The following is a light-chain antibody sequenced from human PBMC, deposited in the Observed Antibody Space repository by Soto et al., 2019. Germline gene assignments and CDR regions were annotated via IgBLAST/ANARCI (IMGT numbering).Light chain of an antibody. Sequence: QSALTQPPSVSGAPGQRVTISCTGRGSTIGAAYDVHWYQPFPGAAPKVLIYGNTNRPSGVPDRFSGSKSGTSASLAITAIQAEDEADYYCQTYDNRLNAYVFGTGTKVTVL. J-gene: IGLJ1*01. CDR1: GSTIGAAYD. CDR3: QTYDNRLNAYV. V-gene: IGLV1-40*01. CDR2: GNT.